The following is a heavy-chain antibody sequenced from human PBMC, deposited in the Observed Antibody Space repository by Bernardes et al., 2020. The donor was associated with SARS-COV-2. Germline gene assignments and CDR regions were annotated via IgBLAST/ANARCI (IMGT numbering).Heavy chain of an antibody. V-gene: IGHV1-2*02. CDR3: ARDQEPRITMIVVAPGI. J-gene: IGHJ3*02. CDR2: INPNNGGT. Sequence: ASVKVSCKASGYTFSGYYIHWVRQAPGQGLEWMGWINPNNGGTNYAQKFQGRVTMTRDTSINTAYMDLSRLTSDDTAVYYCARDQEPRITMIVVAPGIWGKGTMVTVSS. D-gene: IGHD3-22*01. CDR1: GYTFSGYY.